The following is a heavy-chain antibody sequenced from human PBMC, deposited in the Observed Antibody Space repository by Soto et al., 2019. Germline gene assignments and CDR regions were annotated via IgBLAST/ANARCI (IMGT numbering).Heavy chain of an antibody. D-gene: IGHD2-15*01. V-gene: IGHV3-21*01. CDR3: ARDPPHGGTSSWDADS. CDR1: GFIFTANS. Sequence: GGSLRLSCEAFGFIFTANSMNWVRQVPGKGLQWLSSISSSGTFKSYGDSVKGRFTISRDNAKNSLFLQMNNLSGEDTGLYYCARDPPHGGTSSWDADSWGPGTLVTVSS. CDR2: ISSSGTFK. J-gene: IGHJ4*02.